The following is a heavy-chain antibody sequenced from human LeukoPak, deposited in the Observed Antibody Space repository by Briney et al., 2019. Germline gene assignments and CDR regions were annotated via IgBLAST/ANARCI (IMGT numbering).Heavy chain of an antibody. CDR3: ARLRSRELDP. Sequence: SETLSLTCTVSGGSISSYYWSWIRQPPGKGLEWIGYIYYSGSTNYNPSLKSRVTISVDTSKNQFSLKLSSVTAADTAVYHCARLRSRELDPWGQGTLVTVSS. CDR2: IYYSGST. D-gene: IGHD1-26*01. CDR1: GGSISSYY. V-gene: IGHV4-59*08. J-gene: IGHJ5*02.